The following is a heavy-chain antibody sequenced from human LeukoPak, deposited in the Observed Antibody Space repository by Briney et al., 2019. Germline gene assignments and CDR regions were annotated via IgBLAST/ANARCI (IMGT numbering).Heavy chain of an antibody. D-gene: IGHD3-22*01. Sequence: GGSLRLSCAASGFTLSSYWMHWVRQAPGKGLVWVSRINSDGSSTSYADSVKGRFTISRANAKNTLYLQMNSLRAEDTAVYYCARDRRYYDSSGYRGRAFDIWGQGTMVTVSS. CDR1: GFTLSSYW. J-gene: IGHJ3*02. V-gene: IGHV3-74*01. CDR3: ARDRRYYDSSGYRGRAFDI. CDR2: INSDGSST.